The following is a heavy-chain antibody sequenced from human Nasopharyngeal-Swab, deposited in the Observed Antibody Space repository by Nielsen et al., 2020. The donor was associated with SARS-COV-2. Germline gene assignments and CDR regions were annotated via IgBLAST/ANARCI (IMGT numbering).Heavy chain of an antibody. V-gene: IGHV5-51*01. Sequence: GESLKISCQASGYNFATYWIGWVRQMPGEGLRWMGLIYPGDSDTRYSPSLQGQVTISADRSITTAYLQWSSLKASDTAMYYCARLPMRAASGRGAFDIWGQGTMVTVPS. J-gene: IGHJ3*02. D-gene: IGHD6-13*01. CDR3: ARLPMRAASGRGAFDI. CDR2: IYPGDSDT. CDR1: GYNFATYW.